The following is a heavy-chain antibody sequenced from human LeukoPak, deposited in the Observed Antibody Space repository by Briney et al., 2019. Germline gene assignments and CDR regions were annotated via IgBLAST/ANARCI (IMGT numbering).Heavy chain of an antibody. V-gene: IGHV3-23*01. CDR2: ISVDGKTA. CDR3: AQGYLSGWYPS. D-gene: IGHD6-19*01. J-gene: IGHJ5*02. CDR1: GFSVSNSG. Sequence: GASLRLSCVVSGFSVSNSGMSWVRQAPGKGLDWISAISVDGKTAYYADSVKGRFIISRDNSKNTLYLQLSGLRAEDTAVYYCAQGYLSGWYPSWGQGSMVSVSS.